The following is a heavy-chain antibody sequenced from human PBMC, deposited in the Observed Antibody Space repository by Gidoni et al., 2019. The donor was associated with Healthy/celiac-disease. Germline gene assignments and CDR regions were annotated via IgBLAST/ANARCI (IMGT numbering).Heavy chain of an antibody. CDR3: AKASPPQKYDILTGSTLDY. Sequence: EVQLLESGGGLVQPGGSLRLSCAASGFTFSSYAMRWVRQAPGKGLEWVSAISGSGGSTYYADSVKGRFTISRDNSKNTLYLQMNSLRAEDTAVYYCAKASPPQKYDILTGSTLDYWGQGTLVTVSS. D-gene: IGHD3-9*01. CDR2: ISGSGGST. J-gene: IGHJ4*02. CDR1: GFTFSSYA. V-gene: IGHV3-23*01.